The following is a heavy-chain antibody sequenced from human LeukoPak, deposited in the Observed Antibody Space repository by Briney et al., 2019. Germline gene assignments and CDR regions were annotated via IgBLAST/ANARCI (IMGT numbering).Heavy chain of an antibody. J-gene: IGHJ4*02. Sequence: HPGGSLRLSCAASGFTFSNYGMHWVRQAPGKGLEWVAVISYDETNKFYADSVKGRFTISRDNSRNTLYLQMSSLRVEDTAVYYCAKDYDSSGYYLEELDYWGQGTLVTVSS. CDR1: GFTFSNYG. D-gene: IGHD3-22*01. V-gene: IGHV3-30*18. CDR3: AKDYDSSGYYLEELDY. CDR2: ISYDETNK.